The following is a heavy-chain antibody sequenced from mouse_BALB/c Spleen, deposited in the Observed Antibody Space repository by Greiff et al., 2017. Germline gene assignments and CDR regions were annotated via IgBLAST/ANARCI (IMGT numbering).Heavy chain of an antibody. J-gene: IGHJ2*01. V-gene: IGHV5-6-4*01. CDR2: ISSGGSYT. Sequence: EVKLVESGGGLVKPGGSLKLSCAASGFTFSSYTMSWVRQTPEKRLEWVATISSGGSYTYYPDSVKGRFTISRDNATNTLYLQMSSLKSEDTAMYYCTTHDGYAFDYWGQGTTLTVSS. D-gene: IGHD2-3*01. CDR1: GFTFSSYT. CDR3: TTHDGYAFDY.